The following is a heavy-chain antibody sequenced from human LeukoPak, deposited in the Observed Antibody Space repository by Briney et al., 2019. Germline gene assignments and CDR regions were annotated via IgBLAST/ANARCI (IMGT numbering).Heavy chain of an antibody. V-gene: IGHV1-18*01. CDR3: ARAVPITIFGVVPWGYFDY. CDR1: GYTFTSYG. Sequence: ASVKVSCKASGYTFTSYGISWVRQAPGQGLEWMGWISAYNGNTNYAQKLQGRVTMTTDTSTSTAYMELRSLRSDDTAVYYCARAVPITIFGVVPWGYFDYWGQGTLVTVSS. CDR2: ISAYNGNT. D-gene: IGHD3-3*01. J-gene: IGHJ4*02.